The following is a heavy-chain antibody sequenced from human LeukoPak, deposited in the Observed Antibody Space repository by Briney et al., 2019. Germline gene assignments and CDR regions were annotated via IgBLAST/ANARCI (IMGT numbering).Heavy chain of an antibody. CDR2: ISSSSSYI. Sequence: PGGSLRLSCAASGFTFSSYWMSWVRQAPGKGLEWVSSISSSSSYIYYADSVKGRFTISRDNAKNSPYLQMNSLRAEDTAVYYCARSGYSYGYYFDYWGQGTLVTVSS. D-gene: IGHD5-18*01. CDR3: ARSGYSYGYYFDY. V-gene: IGHV3-21*01. J-gene: IGHJ4*02. CDR1: GFTFSSYW.